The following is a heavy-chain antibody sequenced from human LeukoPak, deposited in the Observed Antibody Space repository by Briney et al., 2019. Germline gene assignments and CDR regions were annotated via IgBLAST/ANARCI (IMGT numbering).Heavy chain of an antibody. J-gene: IGHJ3*02. CDR2: IIPIFGTA. CDR3: ARSRRITMIEDAFDI. Sequence: SVKVSCKASGYTFTGYYMHWVRQAPGQGLEWMGGIIPIFGTANYAQKFQGRVTITADESTSTAYMELSSLRSEDTAVYYCARSRRITMIEDAFDIWGQGTMVTVSS. V-gene: IGHV1-69*13. D-gene: IGHD3-22*01. CDR1: GYTFTGYY.